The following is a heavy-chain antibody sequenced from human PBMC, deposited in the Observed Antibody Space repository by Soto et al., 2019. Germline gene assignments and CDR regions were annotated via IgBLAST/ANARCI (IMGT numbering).Heavy chain of an antibody. J-gene: IGHJ5*02. D-gene: IGHD3-16*01. V-gene: IGHV3-30*03. CDR3: ATDPANLGNWFDP. CDR1: GFTFSTFG. CDR2: ILKDGSQE. Sequence: QVQLVESGGGVVQPGRSLRLSCAASGFTFSTFGMHWVRQAPGKGLEWVAAILKDGSQEFYADSVRGRLTISRDNSKNTLSLEMNSLRAEDTAVYYCATDPANLGNWFDPWGQGTLVTVSS.